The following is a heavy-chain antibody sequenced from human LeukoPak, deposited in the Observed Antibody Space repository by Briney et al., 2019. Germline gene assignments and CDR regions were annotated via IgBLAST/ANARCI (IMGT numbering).Heavy chain of an antibody. Sequence: GGSLRLSCAASGFTFSSYWMSWVRQAPGKGLEWVANIKQDGSEKYYVDSVKGRFTISRDNAKNSLYLQMNSLRAEDTAVYYCARDGGGAFKSDPYDYWGQGTLVTVSS. CDR2: IKQDGSEK. J-gene: IGHJ4*02. D-gene: IGHD2-21*01. CDR1: GFTFSSYW. CDR3: ARDGGGAFKSDPYDY. V-gene: IGHV3-7*01.